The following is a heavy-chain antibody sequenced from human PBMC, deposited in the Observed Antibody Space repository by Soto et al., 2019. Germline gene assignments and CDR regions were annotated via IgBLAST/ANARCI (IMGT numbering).Heavy chain of an antibody. J-gene: IGHJ4*01. Sequence: AETLSLTCTVSGGSITNHYWSWIRQPPGKGLEWIGYIYYSGSPNYNPSLRSRVTISVDTSKNQFFLKLNSVTAADTAVYYCARAGSSWYGKSDYWGQGILVTVSS. CDR3: ARAGSSWYGKSDY. CDR1: GGSITNHY. CDR2: IYYSGSP. D-gene: IGHD6-13*01. V-gene: IGHV4-59*11.